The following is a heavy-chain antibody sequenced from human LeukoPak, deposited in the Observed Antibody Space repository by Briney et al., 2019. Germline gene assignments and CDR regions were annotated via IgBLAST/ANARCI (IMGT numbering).Heavy chain of an antibody. CDR3: ARGGTMIVVVIGYDAFDI. D-gene: IGHD3-22*01. J-gene: IGHJ3*02. CDR1: GFTFSSYA. CDR2: ISYDGSNK. V-gene: IGHV3-30-3*01. Sequence: GGSLRLSCAASGFTFSSYAMHWVRQAPGKGLEWVAVISYDGSNKYYADSVKGRFTISRDNSKNTLYLQMNSLRAEDTAVYYCARGGTMIVVVIGYDAFDIWGQGTMVTVSS.